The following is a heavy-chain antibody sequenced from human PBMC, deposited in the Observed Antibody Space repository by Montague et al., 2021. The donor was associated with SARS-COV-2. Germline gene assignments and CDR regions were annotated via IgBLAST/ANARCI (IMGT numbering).Heavy chain of an antibody. CDR2: IDPRGNT. CDR1: RGSFHIFS. J-gene: IGHJ4*02. Sequence: SETLSLTCAVYRGSFHIFSWGWIRQSPETGLEWIGEIDPRGNTIYNPSLTRRVTISVDTSKNQFSLNLTSVTAADTATYYCARGTRVVGITPGFRYWGQGTLVAVSS. CDR3: ARGTRVVGITPGFRY. D-gene: IGHD2-21*01. V-gene: IGHV4-34*01.